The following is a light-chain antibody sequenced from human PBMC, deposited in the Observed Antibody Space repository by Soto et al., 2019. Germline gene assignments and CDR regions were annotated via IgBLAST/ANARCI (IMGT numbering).Light chain of an antibody. CDR3: LQYSGYVPA. CDR1: QDISDY. Sequence: DIQLTQSPSFLSASVGDRVTITCRASQDISDYLAWYQQRPGKAPKLLIYAASTLQSGVPSRFSGSGSGTEFTLTISSLQPEDFATYYCLQYSGYVPAFGGGTKVEIK. J-gene: IGKJ4*01. CDR2: AAS. V-gene: IGKV1-9*01.